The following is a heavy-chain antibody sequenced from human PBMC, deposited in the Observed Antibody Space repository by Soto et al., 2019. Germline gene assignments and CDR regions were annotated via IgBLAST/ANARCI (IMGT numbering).Heavy chain of an antibody. CDR3: ARLNYYFHH. CDR1: GDSITAYY. CDR2: IYHAGNT. V-gene: IGHV4-59*08. J-gene: IGHJ4*02. D-gene: IGHD1-20*01. Sequence: SETLSLTCSVSGDSITAYYWSWIRQPPGKALEWIGYIYHAGNTNYNPSLRGRVTMSVDTSRNRFSLTLKSVTAADTAIYYCARLNYYFHHWGQGTLVTVSS.